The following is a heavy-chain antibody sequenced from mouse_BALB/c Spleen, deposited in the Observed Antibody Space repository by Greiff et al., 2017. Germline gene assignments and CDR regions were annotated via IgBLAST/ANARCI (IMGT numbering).Heavy chain of an antibody. CDR1: GFTFSSYG. V-gene: IGHV5-6*01. Sequence: VQLKESGGDLVKPGGSLKLSCAASGFTFSSYGMSWVRQTPDKRLEWVATISSGGSYTYYPDSVKGRFTISRDNAKNTLYLQMSSLKSEDTAMYYCARGRRDFDYWGQGTTLTVSS. J-gene: IGHJ2*01. CDR3: ARGRRDFDY. CDR2: ISSGGSYT.